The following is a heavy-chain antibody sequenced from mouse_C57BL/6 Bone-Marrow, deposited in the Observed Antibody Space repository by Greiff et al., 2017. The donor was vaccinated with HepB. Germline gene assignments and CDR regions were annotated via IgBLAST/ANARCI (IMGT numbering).Heavy chain of an antibody. V-gene: IGHV1-69*01. J-gene: IGHJ2*01. CDR3: ARFRRLLSYFDY. D-gene: IGHD2-3*01. CDR2: IDPSDSYT. CDR1: GYTFTSYW. Sequence: QVQLQQPGAELVKPGASVKLSCKASGYTFTSYWMHWVKQRPGQGLEWIGEIDPSDSYTKYNQKFKGKSTLTVDKSSSTAYMQLSSLTSEDSAVYYCARFRRLLSYFDYWGQGTTLTVSS.